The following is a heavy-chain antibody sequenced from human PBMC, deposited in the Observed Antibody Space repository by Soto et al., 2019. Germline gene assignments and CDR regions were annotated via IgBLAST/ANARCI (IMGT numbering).Heavy chain of an antibody. Sequence: QLQLQESGPGLVKPSQTLSLACTVSGGSFSSGGYYWSWIRQLPGKGLEWIGYIYYSGSTYYNPSLMSRFTISLDTSKNHFSLKLGSVTAADTAVYYCARATSFSGHHGYWGQGTLVTVSS. CDR2: IYYSGST. D-gene: IGHD2-8*02. CDR1: GGSFSSGGYY. V-gene: IGHV4-31*03. J-gene: IGHJ4*02. CDR3: ARATSFSGHHGY.